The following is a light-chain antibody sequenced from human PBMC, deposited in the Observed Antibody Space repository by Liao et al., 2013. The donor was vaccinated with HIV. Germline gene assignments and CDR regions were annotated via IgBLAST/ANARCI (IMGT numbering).Light chain of an antibody. CDR1: KLGDKY. CDR3: QAWDSSISYV. J-gene: IGLJ1*01. Sequence: SYELTQPPSASVSPGQTASITCSGHKLGDKYACWYQQRPGQSPVLVIYQDSKRPSGIPERFSGSNSGNTATLTISGTQAMDEADYYCQAWDSSISYVFGTGTKVTVL. CDR2: QDS. V-gene: IGLV3-1*01.